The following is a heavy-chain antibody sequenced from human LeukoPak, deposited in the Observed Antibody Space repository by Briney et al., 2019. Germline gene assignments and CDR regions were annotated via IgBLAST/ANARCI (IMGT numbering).Heavy chain of an antibody. J-gene: IGHJ6*02. Sequence: SETLSLTCTVSGGSISSGGYYWSWIRQHPGKGLEWIGNIHYSGSTHYNPSLKSRVTISVDTSKNHFSLKVSSVTAADTAVYYCARAGALTYGMNVWGQGTTVTVSS. V-gene: IGHV4-31*03. CDR2: IHYSGST. CDR1: GGSISSGGYY. CDR3: ARAGALTYGMNV. D-gene: IGHD3-9*01.